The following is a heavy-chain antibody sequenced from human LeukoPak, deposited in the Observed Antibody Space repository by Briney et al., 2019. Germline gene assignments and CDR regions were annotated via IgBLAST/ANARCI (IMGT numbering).Heavy chain of an antibody. CDR2: ISSSSSTI. D-gene: IGHD2-8*02. CDR1: GFTFSSYN. V-gene: IGHV3-48*04. CDR3: ARAPATNEWRCMDY. J-gene: IGHJ4*02. Sequence: GGSLRLSCAASGFTFSSYNMNWVRQAPGKGLEWVSYISSSSSTIYYVDSVKGRFTISRDNAKNSLYLQMNSLRAEDTAVYYCARAPATNEWRCMDYWGQGTLVTVSS.